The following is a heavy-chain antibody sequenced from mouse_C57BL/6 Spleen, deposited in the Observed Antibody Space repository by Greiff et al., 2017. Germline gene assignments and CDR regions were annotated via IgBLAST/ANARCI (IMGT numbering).Heavy chain of an antibody. CDR2: IDPSDSYT. CDR1: GYTFTSYW. J-gene: IGHJ4*01. D-gene: IGHD1-1*01. CDR3: ARGYDGNCYDAMDY. Sequence: QVQLQQPGAELVMPGASVKLSCKASGYTFTSYWMHWVKQRPGQGLEWIGEIDPSDSYTNYNQKFKGKSTLTVDKSSSTAYMQLSSLTSEDSAVYYCARGYDGNCYDAMDYWGQGTSVTVSS. V-gene: IGHV1-69*01.